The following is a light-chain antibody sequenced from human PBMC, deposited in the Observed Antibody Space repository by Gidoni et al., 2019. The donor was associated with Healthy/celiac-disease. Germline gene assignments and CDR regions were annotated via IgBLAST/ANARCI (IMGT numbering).Light chain of an antibody. CDR2: AAS. V-gene: IGKV1-8*01. CDR3: QQYYSYPRT. Sequence: RLTQSPSSFSASTGDRVTITCRSSQGISSYLAWYQQKPGKAPKLLIYAASTLQSGVPSRFSGSGSGTDFTLTISCLQSEDFATYYCQQYYSYPRTFXQXTKVEIK. CDR1: QGISSY. J-gene: IGKJ1*01.